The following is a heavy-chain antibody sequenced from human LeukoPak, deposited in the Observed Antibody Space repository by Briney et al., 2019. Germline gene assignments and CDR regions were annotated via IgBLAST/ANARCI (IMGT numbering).Heavy chain of an antibody. CDR3: ARGRGQPPGYFDWFNYYYYMDV. V-gene: IGHV1-8*03. CDR2: MNPNSGNT. J-gene: IGHJ6*03. D-gene: IGHD3-9*01. CDR1: GYTFPSYD. Sequence: ASVKVSCKASGYTFPSYDINWVRQATGQGLEWMGWMNPNSGNTGYAQKFQGRVTITRNTSISTAYMELSSLRSEDTAVYYCARGRGQPPGYFDWFNYYYYMDVWGKGTTVTVSS.